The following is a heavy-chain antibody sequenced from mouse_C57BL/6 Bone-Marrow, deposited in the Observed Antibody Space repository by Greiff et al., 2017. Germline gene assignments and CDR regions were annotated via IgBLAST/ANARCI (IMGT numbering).Heavy chain of an antibody. CDR2: ISSGSSTI. J-gene: IGHJ4*01. CDR3: ARPEYSKSYAMDY. Sequence: EVQLVESGGGLVKPGGSLKLSCAASGFTFSDYGMHWVRQAPEKGLEWVAYISSGSSTIYYADTVKGRFTISRDNAKNTLFLQMTSLRSEDTAMYYCARPEYSKSYAMDYWGQGTSVTVSS. CDR1: GFTFSDYG. V-gene: IGHV5-17*01. D-gene: IGHD2-5*01.